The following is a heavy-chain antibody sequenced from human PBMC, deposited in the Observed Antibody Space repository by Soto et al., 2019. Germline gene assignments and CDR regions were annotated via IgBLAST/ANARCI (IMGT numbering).Heavy chain of an antibody. Sequence: QVQLVQSGAEVKKPGASVRVSCKASGYTFTSYGISWVRQAPGLGLEWMGWISAYSGKTNYAQKLQGRVTMTTDTSTSTAYMELRSLRSGDTAVYYCARETPVTTFDSWGQGTLVTVSS. CDR1: GYTFTSYG. V-gene: IGHV1-18*01. CDR2: ISAYSGKT. J-gene: IGHJ4*02. D-gene: IGHD4-17*01. CDR3: ARETPVTTFDS.